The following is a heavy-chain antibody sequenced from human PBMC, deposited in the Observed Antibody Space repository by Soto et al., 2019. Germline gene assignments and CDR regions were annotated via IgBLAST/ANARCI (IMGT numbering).Heavy chain of an antibody. CDR2: IIPIFGTA. Sequence: VASVKVSCKASGCTFSSYAISCVRQAPGQVLEWMGGIIPIFGTANYAQKFQGRVTITADESTSTAYMELSSLRSEDTAVYYCARPIITGTTWGAFDIWGQGTMVTVSS. J-gene: IGHJ3*02. V-gene: IGHV1-69*13. D-gene: IGHD1-7*01. CDR3: ARPIITGTTWGAFDI. CDR1: GCTFSSYA.